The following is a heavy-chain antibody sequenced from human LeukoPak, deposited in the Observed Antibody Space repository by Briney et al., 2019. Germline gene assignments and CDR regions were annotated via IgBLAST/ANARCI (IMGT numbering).Heavy chain of an antibody. CDR3: ARDLLQVRGVTGRDY. D-gene: IGHD3-10*01. CDR1: GYSISSGYY. CDR2: IYHSGST. Sequence: SETLSLTCTVSGYSISSGYYWGWIRQPPGKGLEWIGSIYHSGSTYYNPSLKSRVTISVDTSKNQFSLKLSSVTAADTAVYYCARDLLQVRGVTGRDYWGQETLVTVSS. J-gene: IGHJ4*02. V-gene: IGHV4-38-2*02.